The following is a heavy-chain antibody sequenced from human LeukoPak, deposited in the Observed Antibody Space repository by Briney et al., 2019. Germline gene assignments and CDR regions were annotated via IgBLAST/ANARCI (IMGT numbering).Heavy chain of an antibody. J-gene: IGHJ4*02. CDR1: GYTFTGYY. CDR3: ARVETVDTAMVTLFGDLYYFDY. CDR2: INPNSGGT. D-gene: IGHD5-18*01. V-gene: IGHV1-2*02. Sequence: ASVKVSCKASGYTFTGYYMHWVRQAPGQGLEWMGWINPNSGGTNYAQKFQGRVTMTRDTSISTAYMELSRLRSDDTAVYYCARVETVDTAMVTLFGDLYYFDYWGQGTLVTVSS.